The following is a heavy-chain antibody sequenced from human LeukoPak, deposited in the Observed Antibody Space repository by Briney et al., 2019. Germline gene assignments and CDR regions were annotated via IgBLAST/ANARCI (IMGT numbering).Heavy chain of an antibody. J-gene: IGHJ6*03. Sequence: SETLSLTCTVSGGSISSSSYYWGWIRQPPGKGLEWIGSIYYSGSTYYNPSLKSRVTISVDTSKNQFSLKLSSVTAADTAVYYCARSGFGWLPPDYYYYYMDVWGKGTTVTVSS. V-gene: IGHV4-39*01. CDR3: ARSGFGWLPPDYYYYYMDV. CDR2: IYYSGST. CDR1: GGSISSSSYY. D-gene: IGHD3-9*01.